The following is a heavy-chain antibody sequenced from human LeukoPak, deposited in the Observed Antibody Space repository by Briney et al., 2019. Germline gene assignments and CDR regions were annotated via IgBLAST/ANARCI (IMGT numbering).Heavy chain of an antibody. CDR2: IYTSGCT. Sequence: PSQTLSLTCTVSGGSISSGSYYWSWIRQPAGKGLEWIGRIYTSGCTNYNPSLQSPATISVDTPKNQLSLKLSSVTAADTAVYYCARGYITIFGVASFAFDIWGQGTMVTVSS. J-gene: IGHJ3*02. V-gene: IGHV4-61*02. CDR3: ARGYITIFGVASFAFDI. CDR1: GGSISSGSYY. D-gene: IGHD3-3*01.